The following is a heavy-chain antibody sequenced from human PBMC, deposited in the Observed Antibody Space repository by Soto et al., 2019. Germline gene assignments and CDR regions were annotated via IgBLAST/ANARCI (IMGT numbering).Heavy chain of an antibody. CDR2: IIPIFGTA. J-gene: IGHJ4*02. CDR3: ARGDYDYVWGSYRYFDY. CDR1: GGTFSSYA. V-gene: IGHV1-69*13. Sequence: SVKVSCKASGGTFSSYAISWVRQAPGQGLEWMGGIIPIFGTANYAQKFQGRVTITADESTSTAYMELSSLRSEDTAVYYCARGDYDYVWGSYRYFDYWGQGTLVTVSS. D-gene: IGHD3-16*02.